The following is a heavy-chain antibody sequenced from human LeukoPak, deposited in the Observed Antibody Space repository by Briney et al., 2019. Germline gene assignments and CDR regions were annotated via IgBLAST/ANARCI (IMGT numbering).Heavy chain of an antibody. J-gene: IGHJ5*02. CDR3: ARIPQRVPHNWFDP. D-gene: IGHD1-1*01. CDR2: ISAYNGNT. Sequence: ASVKVSCKASGYTFTSYGMSWVRQAPGQGLEWMGWISAYNGNTNYAQKLQGRVTMTTDTSTSTAYMELGSLRSDDTAVYYCARIPQRVPHNWFDPWGQGTLVTVSS. CDR1: GYTFTSYG. V-gene: IGHV1-18*01.